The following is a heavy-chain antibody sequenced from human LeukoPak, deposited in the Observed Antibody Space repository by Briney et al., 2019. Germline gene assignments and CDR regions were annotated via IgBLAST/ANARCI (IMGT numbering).Heavy chain of an antibody. Sequence: KPGGSLRLSCGASGFPFSSFSMNWVRQAPGKGQEWVSCISSSSTYIYYADSVKGRFTISRGNAKNSLSLQMNTLRAEDTAVYYCARDSGSNGLYYYMGVWGKGTTVTLSS. CDR2: ISSSSTYI. D-gene: IGHD1-1*01. CDR1: GFPFSSFS. J-gene: IGHJ6*03. V-gene: IGHV3-21*01. CDR3: ARDSGSNGLYYYMGV.